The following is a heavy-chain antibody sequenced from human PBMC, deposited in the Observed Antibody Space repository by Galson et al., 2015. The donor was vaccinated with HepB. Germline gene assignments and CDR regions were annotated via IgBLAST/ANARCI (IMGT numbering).Heavy chain of an antibody. CDR3: ATGWGGKGKNGY. Sequence: SVKVSCKVSGYALTELSMHWVRQAPGKGLEWMGGFDPEDGETIYAQKFQGRVTMTEDTSTDTAYMELSSLRSEDTAVYYCATGWGGKGKNGYWGQGTLVTVSS. CDR2: FDPEDGET. D-gene: IGHD1-1*01. V-gene: IGHV1-24*01. J-gene: IGHJ4*02. CDR1: GYALTELS.